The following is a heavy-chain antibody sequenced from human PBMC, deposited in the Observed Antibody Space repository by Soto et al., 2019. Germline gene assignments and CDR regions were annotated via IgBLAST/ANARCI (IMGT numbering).Heavy chain of an antibody. CDR3: ARDLGSSVVVTAILVWAPMDV. D-gene: IGHD2-21*02. V-gene: IGHV1-18*01. J-gene: IGHJ6*02. Sequence: ASVKVSCKASGYTFTSYGISWVRQAPGQGLEWMGWISAYNGNTNYAQKLQGRVTMTTDTSTSTAYMELRSLRSDDTAVYYCARDLGSSVVVTAILVWAPMDVWGQGTTVTVSS. CDR1: GYTFTSYG. CDR2: ISAYNGNT.